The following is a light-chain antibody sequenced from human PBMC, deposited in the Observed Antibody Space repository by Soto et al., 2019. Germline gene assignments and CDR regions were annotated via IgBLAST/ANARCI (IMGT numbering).Light chain of an antibody. J-gene: IGLJ2*01. CDR2: SNN. V-gene: IGLV1-44*01. CDR3: AAWDDSLNGVV. Sequence: QPVLTQPPSASGTPGQRVSISCSGSSSNIGSNPVNWYQQVPGTAPKLLIYSNNQRPSGVPDRFSGSKSGTSASLAISGLQSEDEADYYCAAWDDSLNGVVFGGGTKVTVL. CDR1: SSNIGSNP.